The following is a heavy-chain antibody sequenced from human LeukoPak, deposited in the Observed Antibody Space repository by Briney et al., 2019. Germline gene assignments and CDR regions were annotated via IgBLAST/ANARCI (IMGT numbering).Heavy chain of an antibody. V-gene: IGHV3-74*01. CDR3: ARDLLDYGDYYGTDY. CDR2: INSDGSST. J-gene: IGHJ4*02. Sequence: GGSLRLSCAASGFTFSSYWMHWVRQAPGKGLVWVSRINSDGSSTSYADSVKGRFTISRDNAKNTLYLQMNSLRAEDTAVYYCARDLLDYGDYYGTDYWGQGTLVTVSS. D-gene: IGHD4-17*01. CDR1: GFTFSSYW.